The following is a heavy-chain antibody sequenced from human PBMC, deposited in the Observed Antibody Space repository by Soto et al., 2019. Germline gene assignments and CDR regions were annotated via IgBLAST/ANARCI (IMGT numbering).Heavy chain of an antibody. CDR1: GGSFMSQA. CDR3: ARGSYDSYAGCFGMDV. Sequence: SVKVSCKASGGSFMSQAISWVRQAPGQGPEWMGGIIPFSGTVNYAQRFQGRLTLTADEPTSTAYMELSSLRSEDTAVYYCARGSYDSYAGCFGMDVWGQGTTVTVSS. J-gene: IGHJ6*02. V-gene: IGHV1-69*13. D-gene: IGHD3-10*01. CDR2: IIPFSGTV.